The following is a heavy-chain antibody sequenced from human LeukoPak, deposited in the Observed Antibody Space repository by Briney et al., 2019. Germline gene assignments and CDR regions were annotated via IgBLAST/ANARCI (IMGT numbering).Heavy chain of an antibody. CDR3: ATSLKLEPFDY. CDR1: GFTFSSYA. J-gene: IGHJ4*02. CDR2: ISYDGSNK. D-gene: IGHD1-1*01. V-gene: IGHV3-30-3*01. Sequence: QSGGSLRLSCAASGFTFSSYAMHWVRQAPGKGLEWVAVISYDGSNKYYADSVKGRFTISRDNSKNTLYLQMNSLRAEDTAVYYCATSLKLEPFDYWGQGTLVTVSS.